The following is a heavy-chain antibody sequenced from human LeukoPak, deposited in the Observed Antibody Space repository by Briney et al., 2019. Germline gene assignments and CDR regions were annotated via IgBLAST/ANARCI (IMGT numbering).Heavy chain of an antibody. CDR3: AKDYGIAVAGQP. Sequence: PGGSLRLSCAASGFTFSSYAMSWVRQAPGKGLEWVSAISGSGGSTYYADSVKGRFTISRDNSKHTLYLQMNSLRAEDTAVYYCAKDYGIAVAGQPWGQGTLVTVSS. D-gene: IGHD6-19*01. V-gene: IGHV3-23*01. CDR1: GFTFSSYA. CDR2: ISGSGGST. J-gene: IGHJ5*02.